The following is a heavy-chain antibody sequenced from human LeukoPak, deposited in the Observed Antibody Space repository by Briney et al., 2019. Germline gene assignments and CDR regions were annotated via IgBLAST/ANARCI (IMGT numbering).Heavy chain of an antibody. V-gene: IGHV3-48*03. CDR2: ISSTGSNI. CDR3: ARSADY. J-gene: IGHJ4*02. CDR1: GFTFSTYE. Sequence: PGGSLRLSCAASGFTFSTYEMNWVRQAPGKGLEWVSYISSTGSNIYYADSVKGRFTISRDNAKNSLYLQMNSLRDEDTAVYYCARSADYWGQGTLVTVSS.